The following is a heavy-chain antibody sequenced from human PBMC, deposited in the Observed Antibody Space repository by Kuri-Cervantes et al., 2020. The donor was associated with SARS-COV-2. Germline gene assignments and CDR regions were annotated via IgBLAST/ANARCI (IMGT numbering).Heavy chain of an antibody. V-gene: IGHV1-18*01. CDR1: GGTFSSYA. CDR3: ARDLYVGARWEHGFDS. CDR2: ISAYNGNT. D-gene: IGHD1-26*01. J-gene: IGHJ3*02. Sequence: ASVKVSCKASGGTFSSYAISWVRQAPGQGLEWMGWISAYNGNTTYAQKLQGRVTTTTDTSTSTAYMELRSLRSDDTAVYYCARDLYVGARWEHGFDSWGQGTMVTVSS.